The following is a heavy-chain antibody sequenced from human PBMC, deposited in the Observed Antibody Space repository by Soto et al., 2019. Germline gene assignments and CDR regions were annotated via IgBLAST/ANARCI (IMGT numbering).Heavy chain of an antibody. CDR3: ARDLVAGTLGY. J-gene: IGHJ4*02. V-gene: IGHV1-18*01. CDR1: GYTFTNYG. D-gene: IGHD6-19*01. Sequence: AAVKVSCKASGYTFTNYGINWVLQAPRQGLEWMGWISVYNGNTNYAQKLQGRVTLTTDTSTNTVYMEMRSLRSDDTAVYYCARDLVAGTLGYWGQGTQVTVSS. CDR2: ISVYNGNT.